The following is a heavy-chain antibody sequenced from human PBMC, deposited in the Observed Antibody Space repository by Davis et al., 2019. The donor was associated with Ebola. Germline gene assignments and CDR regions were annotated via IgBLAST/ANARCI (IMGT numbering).Heavy chain of an antibody. CDR2: ISYDGSNK. V-gene: IGHV3-30-3*01. CDR3: ARGAFTVVTGFDY. Sequence: PGGSLRLSCAASGFTFSSYAMHWVRQAPGKGLEWVAVISYDGSNKYYADSVKGRFTISRDNSKNTLYLQMNSLRAEDTAVYYCARGAFTVVTGFDYWGQGTLVTVSS. CDR1: GFTFSSYA. D-gene: IGHD4-23*01. J-gene: IGHJ4*02.